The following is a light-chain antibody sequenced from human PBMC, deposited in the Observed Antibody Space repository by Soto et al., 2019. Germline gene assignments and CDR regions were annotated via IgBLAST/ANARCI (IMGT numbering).Light chain of an antibody. J-gene: IGLJ3*02. CDR3: QAWGTGGV. V-gene: IGLV4-69*01. Sequence: PVLTQSPSASASLGASVKLTCTLSSGHSNYAIAWHQQLPEKGPRYLMKVLDDGSHTKADGIPDRFSGSSSGADRYLTISGLQSDDEADYYCQAWGTGGVFGGGTKLTVL. CDR2: VLDDGSH. CDR1: SGHSNYA.